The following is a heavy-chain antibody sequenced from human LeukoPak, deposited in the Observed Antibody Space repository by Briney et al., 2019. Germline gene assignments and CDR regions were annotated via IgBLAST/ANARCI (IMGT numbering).Heavy chain of an antibody. J-gene: IGHJ4*02. CDR2: ITSSGETT. CDR3: AKMQGYFDY. Sequence: PGGSLRLSCAASGSIPFNSYSMSWVRQAPGKGLEWVSAITSSGETTYYADSVKGRFTISRDNSKNMVYLQMNSLRAEDAATYCCAKMQGYFDYWGQGSLVTVSS. V-gene: IGHV3-23*01. CDR1: GSIPFNSYS.